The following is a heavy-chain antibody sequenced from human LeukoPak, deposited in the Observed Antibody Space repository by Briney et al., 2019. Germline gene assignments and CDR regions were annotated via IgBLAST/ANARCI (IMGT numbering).Heavy chain of an antibody. Sequence: PSEILSLTCTVSGGSISSYYWSWIRPPPGKGLESIGYIYYSGSTNYNPSLKSRVTISVDTSKNQFSLKLSSVTAADTAVYYCARATYSSGWDYWGQGTLVTVSS. D-gene: IGHD6-19*01. CDR1: GGSISSYY. V-gene: IGHV4-59*01. CDR3: ARATYSSGWDY. J-gene: IGHJ4*02. CDR2: IYYSGST.